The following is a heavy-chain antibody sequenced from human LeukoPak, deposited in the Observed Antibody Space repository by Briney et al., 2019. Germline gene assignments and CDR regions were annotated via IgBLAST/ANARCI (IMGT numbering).Heavy chain of an antibody. V-gene: IGHV1-18*01. Sequence: GASVKVSCKASGYTFTSYGISWVRQAPGQGLEWMGWISAYNGNTTYAQKLQGRVTMTTDTSTSTAYMELRSLRSDDTAVYYCARDVATMIVVVTDAFDIWGQGTMVTVSS. CDR3: ARDVATMIVVVTDAFDI. D-gene: IGHD3-22*01. J-gene: IGHJ3*02. CDR1: GYTFTSYG. CDR2: ISAYNGNT.